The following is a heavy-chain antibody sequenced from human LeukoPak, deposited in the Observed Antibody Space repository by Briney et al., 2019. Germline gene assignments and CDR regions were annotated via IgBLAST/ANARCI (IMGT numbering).Heavy chain of an antibody. V-gene: IGHV3-30*02. Sequence: GGSLRLSCAASGFTFTTYGMHWVRQTPGKGLEWVAFIQNDEIDKFYADSVKGRFTVSRDNSKNTLYLQMNSLRAEDTAVYYCARDVRHGAFDIWGQGTMVTVSS. CDR3: ARDVRHGAFDI. J-gene: IGHJ3*02. D-gene: IGHD3-16*02. CDR2: IQNDEIDK. CDR1: GFTFTTYG.